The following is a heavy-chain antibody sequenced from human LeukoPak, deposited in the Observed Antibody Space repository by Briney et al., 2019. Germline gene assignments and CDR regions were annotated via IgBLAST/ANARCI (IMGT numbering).Heavy chain of an antibody. CDR1: GGSIRNSSFY. J-gene: IGHJ4*02. Sequence: SETLSLTCAVSGGSIRNSSFYWGWIRQPPGKGLEWIASIYNSGTTYYNLSLKSRITIFVDTSKNQVSLKLRSVTAADTAVYYCAKHAFEGKWQKFYSFNFGGRGPLVPVPS. V-gene: IGHV4-39*01. CDR2: IYNSGTT. D-gene: IGHD5-24*01. CDR3: AKHAFEGKWQKFYSFNF.